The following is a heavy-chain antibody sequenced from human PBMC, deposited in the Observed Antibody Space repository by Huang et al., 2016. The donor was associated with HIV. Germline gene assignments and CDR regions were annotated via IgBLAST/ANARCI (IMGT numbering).Heavy chain of an antibody. CDR1: GFDLSKYS. CDR2: ISGTSSNI. V-gene: IGHV3-48*01. D-gene: IGHD3-22*01. J-gene: IGHJ4*02. Sequence: EVQLVESGGALVQPGGSLKLSCVVSGFDLSKYSMNGVRQAQGMGLECVLYISGTSSNIYYVDSWKGRFTISRDNAKNSVFLQMRSLRAEDTALYYCARTEMEYYYGSSGYYPDYWGQGTQVTVSS. CDR3: ARTEMEYYYGSSGYYPDY.